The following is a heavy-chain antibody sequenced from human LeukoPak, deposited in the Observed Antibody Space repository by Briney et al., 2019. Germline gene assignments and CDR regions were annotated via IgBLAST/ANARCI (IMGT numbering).Heavy chain of an antibody. CDR1: GFTFSSYS. V-gene: IGHV3-21*01. CDR2: ISSSSSYI. Sequence: PGGPLRLSCAASGFTFSSYSMNWVRQAPGKGLEWVSSISSSSSYIYYPDSVKGRFTISRDNAKNSLYLQMNSLRAEDTAVYYCASFYYYDSSGYYPVDYWGQGTLVTVSS. D-gene: IGHD3-22*01. J-gene: IGHJ4*02. CDR3: ASFYYYDSSGYYPVDY.